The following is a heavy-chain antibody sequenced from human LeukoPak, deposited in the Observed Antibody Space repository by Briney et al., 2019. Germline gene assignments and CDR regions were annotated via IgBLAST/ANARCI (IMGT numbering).Heavy chain of an antibody. CDR3: ASGPPIVRGAVADY. CDR2: ISSSGSTI. J-gene: IGHJ4*02. D-gene: IGHD3-10*01. CDR1: GFTFSDYY. V-gene: IGHV3-11*01. Sequence: PGGSLRLSCAASGFTFSDYYMSWIRQAPGKGLEWVSYISSSGSTIYYADSVKGRFTISRDSAKNSLYLQMNSLRAEDTAVYYCASGPPIVRGAVADYWGQGTLVTVSS.